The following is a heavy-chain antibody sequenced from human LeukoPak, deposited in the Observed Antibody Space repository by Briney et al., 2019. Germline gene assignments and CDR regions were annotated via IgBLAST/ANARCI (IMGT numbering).Heavy chain of an antibody. CDR1: GLTFVDYY. V-gene: IGHV3-7*01. CDR3: GRVMTGLVFNYIDY. Sequence: GGSLRLSCKASGLTFVDYYMSWVRQAPGKGLEWVANIDAAGKDRYYANSVKGRFTISRDNINNSLYLDMTSLRAEDTATYFCGRVMTGLVFNYIDYWGQGVLVPVSS. J-gene: IGHJ4*01. D-gene: IGHD6-6*01. CDR2: IDAAGKDR.